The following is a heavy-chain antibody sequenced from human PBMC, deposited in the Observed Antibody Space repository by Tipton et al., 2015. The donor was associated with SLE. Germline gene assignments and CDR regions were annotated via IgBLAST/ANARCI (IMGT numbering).Heavy chain of an antibody. CDR3: GRGVFSESSVGMDV. CDR2: INQDGSEK. V-gene: IGHV3-7*01. CDR1: GFTFSNYW. D-gene: IGHD3-22*01. Sequence: GSLRLSCAASGFTFSNYWVTWVRRTPGKGLEWVASINQDGSEKSYVDSVKGRFTISRDNAKNTVYLQMNSLTAEDTAVYYCGRGVFSESSVGMDVWGQGTTVTVSS. J-gene: IGHJ6*02.